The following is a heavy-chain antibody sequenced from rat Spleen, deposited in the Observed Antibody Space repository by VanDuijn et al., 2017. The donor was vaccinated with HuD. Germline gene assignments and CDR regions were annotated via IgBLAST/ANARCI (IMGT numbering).Heavy chain of an antibody. CDR2: ISFDGSTT. J-gene: IGHJ3*01. CDR1: GFTFSHYD. Sequence: EVQLVESGGGLVQPGRSMKLSCAVSGFTFSHYDMAWVRQAPTKGPEWVASISFDGSTTYYRDSVKGRFTISRDNTKSTLYLQMNSLRSEDTATYYCTTENYWFAYWGQGTLVTVSS. D-gene: IGHD1-10*01. CDR3: TTENYWFAY. V-gene: IGHV5-20*01.